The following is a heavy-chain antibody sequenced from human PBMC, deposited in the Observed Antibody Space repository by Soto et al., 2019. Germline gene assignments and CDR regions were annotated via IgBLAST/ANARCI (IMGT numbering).Heavy chain of an antibody. J-gene: IGHJ4*02. CDR3: ATSYGSGSQAFDY. V-gene: IGHV1-69*02. D-gene: IGHD3-10*01. CDR1: GDTFNSYT. Sequence: QVHLVQSGAELRKPGSSVRVSCKASGDTFNSYTINWVRQAPGLGLEWMGRTIPILSMSNYALKFQGRLTITADKSTSTAYMGLSSLRSEDTAIYYCATSYGSGSQAFDYWGQGALVTVSS. CDR2: TIPILSMS.